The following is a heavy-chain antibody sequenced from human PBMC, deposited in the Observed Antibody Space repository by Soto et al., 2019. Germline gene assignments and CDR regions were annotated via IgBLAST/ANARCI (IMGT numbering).Heavy chain of an antibody. Sequence: GGSLRLSCAASGFTFTSYWMHWVRQVPGKGLVWVSRINVDGSSTSYADSVKGRFTISRDNAKNTLYLQMNSLRAEDTAVYYCARDLESRTYYDSSEIGDWGQGTLVTVSS. V-gene: IGHV3-74*01. CDR2: INVDGSST. CDR3: ARDLESRTYYDSSEIGD. J-gene: IGHJ4*02. CDR1: GFTFTSYW. D-gene: IGHD3-22*01.